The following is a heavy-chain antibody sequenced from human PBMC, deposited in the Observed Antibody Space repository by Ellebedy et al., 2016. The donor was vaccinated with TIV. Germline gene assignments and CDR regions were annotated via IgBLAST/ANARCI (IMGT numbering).Heavy chain of an antibody. D-gene: IGHD3-16*01. CDR3: AKQGDFWGGPFDN. J-gene: IGHJ4*02. Sequence: GESLMISCAASGFTFNTYAMSWVRQAPGKVLEWVALISGDSSPTYYADSVKGRFTISRDNSKNTLYLQMNFLRAEDTAVYYCAKQGDFWGGPFDNWGQGTLVTVSS. CDR2: ISGDSSPT. CDR1: GFTFNTYA. V-gene: IGHV3-23*01.